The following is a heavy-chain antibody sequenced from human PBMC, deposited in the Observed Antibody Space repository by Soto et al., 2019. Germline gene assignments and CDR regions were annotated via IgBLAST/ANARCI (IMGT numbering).Heavy chain of an antibody. CDR3: ASVNLRFSYGIDV. D-gene: IGHD3-3*01. CDR1: GSTFSSSE. V-gene: IGHV3-48*03. CDR2: ISKSGTVI. J-gene: IGHJ6*02. Sequence: PGGSLRLSCAASGSTFSSSEMHWVRQAPGNGLEWVSYISKSGTVIYYSDSVKGRFTISRDNAKNLLYLQMNSLRAEDTAVYFCASVNLRFSYGIDVWGQGTTVTVSS.